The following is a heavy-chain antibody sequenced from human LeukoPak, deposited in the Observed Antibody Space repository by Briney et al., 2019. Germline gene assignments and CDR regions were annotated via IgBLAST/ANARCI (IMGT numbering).Heavy chain of an antibody. Sequence: GGSLRLSCAASGFTFSSYSMNWVRQAPGKGLEWVSYISSSSSTIYYADSVKGRFTISRDNAKNSLYLQMNSLRAEDTAVYYCARLRIAAATYAFDIWGQGTMVTVSS. CDR3: ARLRIAAATYAFDI. D-gene: IGHD6-13*01. CDR1: GFTFSSYS. J-gene: IGHJ3*02. V-gene: IGHV3-48*01. CDR2: ISSSSSTI.